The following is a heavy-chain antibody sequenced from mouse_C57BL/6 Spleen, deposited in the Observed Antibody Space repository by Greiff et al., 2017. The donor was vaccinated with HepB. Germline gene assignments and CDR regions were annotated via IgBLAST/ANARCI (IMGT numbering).Heavy chain of an antibody. V-gene: IGHV1-69*01. D-gene: IGHD4-1*01. CDR1: GYTFTSYW. CDR3: ASNWDDAMDY. Sequence: QVQLKQPGAELVMPGASVKLSCKASGYTFTSYWMHWVKQRPGQGLEWIGEIDPSDSYTNYNQKFKGKSTLTVDKSSSTAYMQLSSLTSEDSAVYYCASNWDDAMDYWGQGTSVTVSS. CDR2: IDPSDSYT. J-gene: IGHJ4*01.